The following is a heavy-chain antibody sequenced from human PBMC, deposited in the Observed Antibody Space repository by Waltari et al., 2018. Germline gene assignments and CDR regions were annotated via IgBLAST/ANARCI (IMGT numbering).Heavy chain of an antibody. D-gene: IGHD2-8*01. CDR3: ARHPAMTIMLWYFDL. V-gene: IGHV4-39*01. J-gene: IGHJ2*01. CDR1: GGSISSSIYY. CDR2: IYYSGST. Sequence: QLQLQESGPGLVKHSEPLSLPCTVSGGSISSSIYYWGWIRQPPGKGREWIGSIYYSGSTYYNPSLKSRVTISVDTSKNQFSLKLSSVTAADTAVYYCARHPAMTIMLWYFDLWGRGTLVTVSS.